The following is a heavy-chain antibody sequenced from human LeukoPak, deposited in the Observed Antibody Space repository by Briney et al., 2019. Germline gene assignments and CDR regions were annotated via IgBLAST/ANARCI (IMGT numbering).Heavy chain of an antibody. V-gene: IGHV4-4*08. Sequence: GSLRLSCAASGFTFDDYGMSWVRQAPGKGLEWIGRIYTSGSTNYNPSLKSRVTISVDTSKNQFSLKLSSVTAADTAVYYCASLKVGATKGGFDYWGQGTLVTVSS. CDR1: GFTFDDYG. J-gene: IGHJ4*02. CDR3: ASLKVGATKGGFDY. CDR2: IYTSGST. D-gene: IGHD1-26*01.